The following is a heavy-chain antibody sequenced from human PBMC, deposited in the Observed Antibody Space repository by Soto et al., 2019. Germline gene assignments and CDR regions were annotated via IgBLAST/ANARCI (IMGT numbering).Heavy chain of an antibody. V-gene: IGHV3-30*18. CDR1: GFSFSSYG. J-gene: IGHJ2*01. CDR2: ISYDGDNK. CDR3: AKIPILGWLDDGSLSVDL. Sequence: QVQLVESGGGVVQPGRSLRLSCAASGFSFSSYGMHWVRQAPGKGLEWVAVISYDGDNKYYADSVKGRFTISRDNAKNTLYLQMNSLGVEDAAVYYCAKIPILGWLDDGSLSVDLWGRGTQVTVSS. D-gene: IGHD3-3*01.